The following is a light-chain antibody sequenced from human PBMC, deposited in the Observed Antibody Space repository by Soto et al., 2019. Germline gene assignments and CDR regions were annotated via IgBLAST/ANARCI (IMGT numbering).Light chain of an antibody. CDR1: QSVSSN. CDR2: GAS. CDR3: QQYNNWPRT. J-gene: IGKJ5*01. V-gene: IGKV3-15*01. Sequence: EIVMTQSPATLSVSPGERATLSCRASQSVSSNLAWYQQKPGQAPRLLIYGASTRATGIPARFSGSGSGTEFTLTISSLQSEDFADYYCQQYNNWPRTFGQGTRLEIK.